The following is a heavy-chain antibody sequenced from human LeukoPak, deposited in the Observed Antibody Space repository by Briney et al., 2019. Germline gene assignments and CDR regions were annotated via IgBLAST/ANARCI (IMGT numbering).Heavy chain of an antibody. CDR2: IKQDGSEK. V-gene: IGHV3-7*01. J-gene: IGHJ3*02. CDR1: GFTFSSYS. D-gene: IGHD3-10*01. Sequence: GGSLRLSCAASGFTFSSYSMNWVRQAPGKGLEWVANIKQDGSEKYYVDSVKGRFTISRDNAKNSLYLQMNSLRAEDTAVYYCARDGMVRGVDAFDIWGQGTMVTVSS. CDR3: ARDGMVRGVDAFDI.